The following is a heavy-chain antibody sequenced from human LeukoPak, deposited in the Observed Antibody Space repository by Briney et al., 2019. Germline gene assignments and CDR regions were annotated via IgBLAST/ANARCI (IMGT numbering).Heavy chain of an antibody. CDR2: IYTSGST. D-gene: IGHD3-22*01. Sequence: PSQTLSLTCTVSGGSISSGSYYWSWIRQPAGKGLEWIGRIYTSGSTNYNPSLKSRVTISVDTSKNQFSLKLSSVTAADTAVYYCARDHQILSSSGYHGWFDPWGQGTLVTVSS. CDR3: ARDHQILSSSGYHGWFDP. J-gene: IGHJ5*02. V-gene: IGHV4-61*02. CDR1: GGSISSGSYY.